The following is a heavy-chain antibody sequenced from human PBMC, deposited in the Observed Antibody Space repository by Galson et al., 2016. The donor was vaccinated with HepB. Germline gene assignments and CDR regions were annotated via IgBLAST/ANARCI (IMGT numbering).Heavy chain of an antibody. J-gene: IGHJ6*02. CDR1: GGSINSHF. Sequence: SETLSLTCNVSGGSINSHFWSWIRQPPGKGLEWIGYAYYRGTTKYNPSLQSRVSISVDTSKNQFSLRLRSVTAADTAFYFCAKNRPIAAAGMYYYFAMDVWGPGTTVTVSS. D-gene: IGHD6-25*01. CDR3: AKNRPIAAAGMYYYFAMDV. V-gene: IGHV4-59*11. CDR2: AYYRGTT.